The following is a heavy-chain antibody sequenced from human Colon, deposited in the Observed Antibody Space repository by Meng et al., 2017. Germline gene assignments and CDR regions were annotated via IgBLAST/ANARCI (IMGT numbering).Heavy chain of an antibody. D-gene: IGHD4/OR15-4a*01. CDR3: ARDRTTSWCSDY. Sequence: QVQLVESGGGVVQPGSFLRLACAASGFSFTNYGLHWVRQAPGKGLEWVAAIAYDERNKYYADPVKGRFTFSRDISRNTVYLHMDSLRLEDAAVYYCARDRTTSWCSDYWGQGTLVTVSS. CDR2: IAYDERNK. V-gene: IGHV3-30*03. J-gene: IGHJ4*02. CDR1: GFSFTNYG.